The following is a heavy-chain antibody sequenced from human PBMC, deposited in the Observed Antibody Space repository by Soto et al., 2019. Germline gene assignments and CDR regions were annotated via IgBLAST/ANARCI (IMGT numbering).Heavy chain of an antibody. Sequence: QVQLVESGGAVVQPGRSLRLSCAASGFAFSSYAMHWVRQAPGKGLEWVAVISYNGDTTYYAESVKGRFTIYRDNSKNTLYLQMNSLRAEDTAVYYCARDQIPGPPDYCDYWGQGTLVTVSS. CDR2: ISYNGDTT. CDR1: GFAFSSYA. J-gene: IGHJ4*02. CDR3: ARDQIPGPPDYCDY. V-gene: IGHV3-30-3*01.